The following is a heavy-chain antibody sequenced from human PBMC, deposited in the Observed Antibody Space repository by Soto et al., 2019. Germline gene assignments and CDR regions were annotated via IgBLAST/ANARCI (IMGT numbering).Heavy chain of an antibody. CDR1: GYTFTSYD. J-gene: IGHJ4*02. CDR2: MNSNSGDT. CDR3: VKVSRRGSAIDFDY. Sequence: QVQLVQSGAEVKKPGASVKVSCKASGYTFTSYDMNWVRQATGQGLEWLGWMNSNSGDTGYAQKFQGRVTMTRDTSITTAYMELSSLRSEDTAVYYCVKVSRRGSAIDFDYWGQGTLVTVSS. V-gene: IGHV1-8*01. D-gene: IGHD3-10*01.